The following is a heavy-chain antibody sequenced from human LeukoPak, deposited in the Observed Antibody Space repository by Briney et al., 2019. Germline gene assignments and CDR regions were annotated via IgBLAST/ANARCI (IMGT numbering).Heavy chain of an antibody. CDR1: GFTFSSFA. D-gene: IGHD4-11*01. CDR2: ISGSGGGT. V-gene: IGHV3-23*01. CDR3: AKGRMGTTFDD. J-gene: IGHJ4*02. Sequence: ERSLTLSCAASGFTFSSFAMNWVRQAPGKGLEWVSAISGSGGGTYYADSVEGRFTISKDNSQNTLYLQMSSLSAEDTAVYYCAKGRMGTTFDDWGQGTLVTVSS.